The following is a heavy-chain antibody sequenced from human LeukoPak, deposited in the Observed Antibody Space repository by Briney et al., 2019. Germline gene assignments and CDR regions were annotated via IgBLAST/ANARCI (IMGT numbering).Heavy chain of an antibody. CDR3: AKGSLGSWYYFDY. J-gene: IGHJ4*02. Sequence: GGSLGLSCAASGFTFGCSAMSWVRQAPGKGPEWVATFSRSGPDTYYADSVKGRFTIFRDNSKNMLYLQMKSLRAEDTAIYYCAKGSLGSWYYFDYWGQGTLVTVSS. CDR2: FSRSGPDT. CDR1: GFTFGCSA. D-gene: IGHD6-13*01. V-gene: IGHV3-23*01.